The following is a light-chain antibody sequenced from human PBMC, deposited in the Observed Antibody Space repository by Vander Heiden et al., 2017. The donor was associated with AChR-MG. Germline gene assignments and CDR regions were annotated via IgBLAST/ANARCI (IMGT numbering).Light chain of an antibody. Sequence: SVLTQPPSASGTPGPRVTLSCSGAYSNIGSNYVCWYQQVPGTAPKLLIYRNNQRPSGVPDRFSGSKSGTSVSLAISGLRSEDEADYFCAAWDDSLSGPVFGGGTKLTVL. CDR3: AAWDDSLSGPV. V-gene: IGLV1-47*01. CDR1: YSNIGSNY. J-gene: IGLJ3*02. CDR2: RNN.